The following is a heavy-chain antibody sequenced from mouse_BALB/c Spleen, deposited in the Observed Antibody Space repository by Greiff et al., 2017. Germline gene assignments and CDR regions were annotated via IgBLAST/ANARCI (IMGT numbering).Heavy chain of an antibody. CDR1: GFNIKDYY. Sequence: EVQLQQSGAELVRSGASVKLSCKASGFNIKDYYMHWVKQRPEQGLEWIGWIDPENGNTIYDPKFQGKASITADTSSNTAYLQLSSLTSEDTAVYYCARIGYFAYWGQGTLVTVSA. CDR3: ARIGYFAY. V-gene: IGHV14-1*02. J-gene: IGHJ3*01. CDR2: IDPENGNT. D-gene: IGHD2-14*01.